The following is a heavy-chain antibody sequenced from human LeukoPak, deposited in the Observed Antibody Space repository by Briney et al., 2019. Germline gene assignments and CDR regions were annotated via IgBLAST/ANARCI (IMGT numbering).Heavy chain of an antibody. CDR3: AAHMVVQRHLDL. J-gene: IGHJ2*01. V-gene: IGHV3-7*01. D-gene: IGHD2-15*01. CDR1: GFTFSSYA. Sequence: GGSLRLSCAASGFTFSSYAMHWVRQAPGKGLEWVANINEDGSEEYYADSVKGRFTTSRDNAKNSLYLQMKSLRAEDTAVYYCAAHMVVQRHLDLWGRGTLVTVSS. CDR2: INEDGSEE.